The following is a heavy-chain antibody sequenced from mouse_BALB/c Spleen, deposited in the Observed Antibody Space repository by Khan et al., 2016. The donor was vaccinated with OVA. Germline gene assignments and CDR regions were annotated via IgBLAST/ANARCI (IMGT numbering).Heavy chain of an antibody. Sequence: QVQLKQSGAELARPGASVRLSCKASGYTFTDYYINWMKQRTGQGLERIGHIYPGNDNTYYNENFTGKATLTADKSSSTAFMHLSSLTSEDSAVYFCSRAGLGSFAIWGQGTLVTVS. J-gene: IGHJ3*01. V-gene: IGHV1-77*01. CDR2: IYPGNDNT. CDR3: SRAGLGSFAI. CDR1: GYTFTDYY.